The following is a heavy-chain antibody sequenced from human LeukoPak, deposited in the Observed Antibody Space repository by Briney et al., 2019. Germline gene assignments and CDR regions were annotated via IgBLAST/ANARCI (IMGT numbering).Heavy chain of an antibody. CDR2: ITGSGTST. CDR3: VIWGDYDVLTGYYVPDY. Sequence: PGASLRLSCVASGFTFSNYAMSWVRQAPGKGLEWVSAITGSGTSTYYADSLKGRFTISRDNSKNTVFLQMNSLRHEDTAIYYCVIWGDYDVLTGYYVPDYWGRGTLVTVSS. D-gene: IGHD3-9*01. J-gene: IGHJ4*02. CDR1: GFTFSNYA. V-gene: IGHV3-23*01.